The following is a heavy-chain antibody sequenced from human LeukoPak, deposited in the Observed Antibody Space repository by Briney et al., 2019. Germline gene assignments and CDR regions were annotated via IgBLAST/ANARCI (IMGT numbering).Heavy chain of an antibody. CDR2: IRYDGSNK. CDR1: GFTFSSYG. CDR3: AKEFLKAVLH. D-gene: IGHD2/OR15-2a*01. V-gene: IGHV3-30*02. Sequence: PGGSLRLSCAASGFTFSSYGMHWVRQAPGKRLEWVAFIRYDGSNKYYADSVKGRFTISRDNSKNTLYLQMNSLRAEDTAVYYCAKEFLKAVLHWGQGTLVTVSS. J-gene: IGHJ4*02.